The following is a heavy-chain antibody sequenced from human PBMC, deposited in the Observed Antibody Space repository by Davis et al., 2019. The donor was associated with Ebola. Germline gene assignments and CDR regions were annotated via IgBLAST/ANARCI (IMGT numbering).Heavy chain of an antibody. D-gene: IGHD2-2*01. CDR1: GFTFSSYA. CDR2: ISGSGGST. Sequence: PGGSLRLSCAASGFTFSSYAMSWVRQAPGKGLEWVSAISGSGGSTYYADSVKGRFTISRDNSKNTLYLQMNSLRAEDTAVYYCAFDRAAYCSSTSCAPGVDYWGQGTLVTVSS. J-gene: IGHJ4*02. V-gene: IGHV3-23*01. CDR3: AFDRAAYCSSTSCAPGVDY.